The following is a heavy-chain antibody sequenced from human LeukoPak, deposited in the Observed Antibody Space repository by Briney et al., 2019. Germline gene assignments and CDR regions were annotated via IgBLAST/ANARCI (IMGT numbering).Heavy chain of an antibody. Sequence: PSETLSLTCTVSGGSISSGGYYWSWIRQPPGKGLEWIGYISHSGSTFFNPSLRSRVTVSVDRSKNQFSLNLNSVTAADTAVYYCARCTSTSCYNFDYWGQGTLLTVSS. D-gene: IGHD2-2*02. CDR3: ARCTSTSCYNFDY. J-gene: IGHJ4*02. CDR2: ISHSGST. CDR1: GGSISSGGYY. V-gene: IGHV4-30-2*01.